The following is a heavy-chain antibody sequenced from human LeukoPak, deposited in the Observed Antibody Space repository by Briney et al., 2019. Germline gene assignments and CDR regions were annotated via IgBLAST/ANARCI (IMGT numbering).Heavy chain of an antibody. J-gene: IGHJ6*02. Sequence: PGGSLRLSCAASGFTFSSYAMHWVRQAPGKGLEWVAVISYDGSNKYYADSVKGRFTISRDNSKNTLYLQMNSLRAEDTAVYYCAREERPSSSWYGYYCYGMDVWGQGTTVTVSS. D-gene: IGHD6-13*01. CDR1: GFTFSSYA. CDR3: AREERPSSSWYGYYCYGMDV. V-gene: IGHV3-30-3*01. CDR2: ISYDGSNK.